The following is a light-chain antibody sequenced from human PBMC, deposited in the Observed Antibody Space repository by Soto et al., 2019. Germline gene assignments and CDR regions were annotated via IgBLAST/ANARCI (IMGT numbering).Light chain of an antibody. CDR2: WAS. CDR3: QQYYNFPIT. J-gene: IGKJ5*01. V-gene: IGKV4-1*01. CDR1: QSVLSSSNNRNY. Sequence: DIVMTQSPDSLAVYLGERATINFKSSQSVLSSSNNRNYLAWFQQKPGQPPKALIYWASTRESGVPDRISGSGSGTDFTLTISSLQAEDVAVYYCQQYYNFPITFGQGTRLEIK.